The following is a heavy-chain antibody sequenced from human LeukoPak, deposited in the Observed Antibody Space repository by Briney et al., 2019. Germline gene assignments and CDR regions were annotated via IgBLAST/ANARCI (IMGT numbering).Heavy chain of an antibody. D-gene: IGHD5-12*01. J-gene: IGHJ6*02. Sequence: SETLSLTCTVSGGSISSYYWSWIRQPPGKGLEWIGYIYYSGSTNYNPSLKSRVTISVDTSKNQFSLKLSSVTAADTTVYYCARLPVSYGGYAYYYGMDVWGQGTTVTVSS. CDR3: ARLPVSYGGYAYYYGMDV. CDR1: GGSISSYY. CDR2: IYYSGST. V-gene: IGHV4-59*08.